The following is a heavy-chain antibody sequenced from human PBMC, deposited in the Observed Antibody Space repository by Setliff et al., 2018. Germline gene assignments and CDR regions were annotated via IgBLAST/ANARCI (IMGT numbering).Heavy chain of an antibody. V-gene: IGHV1-2*02. CDR1: GYTFTGYY. Sequence: ASVKVSCKAFGYTFTGYYIHWVRQAPGRGLEWMGWLNPNSGVTNYAQKFQGRVTMTRDTSISTAYMDLSSLRSEDTAVYYCARGGSPDCSTAGCRYGDYVYWGQGTQVTVSS. CDR3: ARGGSPDCSTAGCRYGDYVY. J-gene: IGHJ4*02. D-gene: IGHD2-2*01. CDR2: LNPNSGVT.